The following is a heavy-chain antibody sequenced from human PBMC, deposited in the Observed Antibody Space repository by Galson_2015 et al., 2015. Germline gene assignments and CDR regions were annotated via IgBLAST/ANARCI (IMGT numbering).Heavy chain of an antibody. J-gene: IGHJ6*03. CDR3: ARGPYGDYFYYYYYMDV. Sequence: SVKVSCKASGGTFSSYAIRWVRQAPGQGLEWMGGIIPIFGTANYAQKLQGRVTNTADESTSTAYMELSSLRSEDTAVYYCARGPYGDYFYYYYYMDVSAKRTTLPVSS. CDR1: GGTFSSYA. D-gene: IGHD4-17*01. V-gene: IGHV1-69*13. CDR2: IIPIFGTA.